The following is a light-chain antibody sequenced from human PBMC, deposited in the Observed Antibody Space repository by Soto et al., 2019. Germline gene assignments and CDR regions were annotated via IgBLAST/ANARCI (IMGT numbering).Light chain of an antibody. V-gene: IGLV2-14*02. Sequence: QSALTQPASVSGSPGQSITISCTGTSGDVGTYNLVSWYQKHPGKAPKLVIYEVSNRPSGVSNRFSGSKSGNTASLTISGLQTEDEADYYCCAYTSTSALYVFGTGTKLTVL. CDR1: SGDVGTYNL. J-gene: IGLJ1*01. CDR2: EVS. CDR3: CAYTSTSALYV.